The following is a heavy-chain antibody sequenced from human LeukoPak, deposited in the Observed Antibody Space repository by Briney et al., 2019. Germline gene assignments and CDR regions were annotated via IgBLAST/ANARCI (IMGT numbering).Heavy chain of an antibody. CDR1: GGSISSYY. CDR2: IYHSGST. Sequence: SETLSLTCTVSGGSISSYYWSWIRQPPGKGLEWIGYIYHSGSTYYNPSLKSRVTISVDRSKNQFSLKLSSVTAADTAVYYCASLDHYGSGGFDYWGQGTLVTVSS. V-gene: IGHV4-59*12. CDR3: ASLDHYGSGGFDY. J-gene: IGHJ4*02. D-gene: IGHD3-10*01.